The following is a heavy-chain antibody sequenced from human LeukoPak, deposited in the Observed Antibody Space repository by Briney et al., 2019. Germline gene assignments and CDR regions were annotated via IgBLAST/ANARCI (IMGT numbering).Heavy chain of an antibody. CDR3: AKDPGGTVTTGYFQR. V-gene: IGHV3-33*06. CDR1: GFTLTSYN. CDR2: IWFDGSNK. D-gene: IGHD4-17*01. J-gene: IGHJ1*01. Sequence: GGSLRLSCAVSGFTLTSYNMHWVRQAPGEGLEWVAVIWFDGSNKNYADSVKGRFTISRDNSKNTLYLQMNSLRAEDTAVYYCAKDPGGTVTTGYFQRWGQGTLVTVSS.